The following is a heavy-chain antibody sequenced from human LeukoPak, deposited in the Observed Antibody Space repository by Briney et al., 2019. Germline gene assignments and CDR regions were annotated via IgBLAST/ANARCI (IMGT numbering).Heavy chain of an antibody. D-gene: IGHD1-26*01. CDR1: GFTFGDYA. CDR3: TRSGSRSRFDP. J-gene: IGHJ5*02. CDR2: IRSKAYGGTT. Sequence: PGGSLRLSCTASGFTFGDYAMSWFRQAPGKGLEGVGFIRSKAYGGTTEYAASVKGRFTISRDDSKSIAYLQMNSLKTEDTAVYYCTRSGSRSRFDPWGQGTLVTVSS. V-gene: IGHV3-49*03.